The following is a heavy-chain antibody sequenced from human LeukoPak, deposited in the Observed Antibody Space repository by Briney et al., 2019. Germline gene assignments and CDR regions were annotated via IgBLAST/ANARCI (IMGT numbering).Heavy chain of an antibody. CDR3: ARSLIVGATTNYYYYGMDV. CDR2: ISAYNGNT. D-gene: IGHD1-26*01. J-gene: IGHJ6*02. V-gene: IGHV1-18*01. CDR1: GYTFTSYG. Sequence: ASVKVSCKASGYTFTSYGISWVRQAPGQGLEWMGWISAYNGNTNYAQKLQGRVTMTTDTSTSTAYMELRSLRSDDTAVYYCARSLIVGATTNYYYYGMDVWGQGTTVTVSS.